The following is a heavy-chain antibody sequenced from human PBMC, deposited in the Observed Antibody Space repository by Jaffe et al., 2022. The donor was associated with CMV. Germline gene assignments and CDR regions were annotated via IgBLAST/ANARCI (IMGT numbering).Heavy chain of an antibody. Sequence: EVQLVESGGGLVQPGGSLRLSCAASGFTVSSNYMSWVRQAPGKGLEWVSVIYSGGSTYYADSVKGRFTISRDNSKNTLYLQMNSLRAEDTAVYYCARELGWELLRWFDPWGQGTLVTVSS. CDR2: IYSGGST. CDR1: GFTVSSNY. CDR3: ARELGWELLRWFDP. J-gene: IGHJ5*02. V-gene: IGHV3-66*01. D-gene: IGHD1-26*01.